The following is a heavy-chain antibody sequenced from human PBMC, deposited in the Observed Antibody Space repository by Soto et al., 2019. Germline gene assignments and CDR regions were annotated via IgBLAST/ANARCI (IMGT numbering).Heavy chain of an antibody. CDR1: GFTFSSYA. Sequence: LRLSCAASGFTFSSYAMHWVRQAPGKGLEWVAVISYDGSNKYYADSVKGRFTISRDNSKNTLYLQMNSLRAEDTAVYYCARDKDVDTADLDYWGQGTLVTVSS. D-gene: IGHD5-18*01. CDR3: ARDKDVDTADLDY. J-gene: IGHJ4*02. CDR2: ISYDGSNK. V-gene: IGHV3-30-3*01.